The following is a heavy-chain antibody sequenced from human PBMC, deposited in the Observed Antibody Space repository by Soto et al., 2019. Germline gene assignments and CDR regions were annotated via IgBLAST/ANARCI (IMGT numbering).Heavy chain of an antibody. CDR3: ARGGYGALYCFDC. V-gene: IGHV4-30-2*01. D-gene: IGHD5-12*01. J-gene: IGHJ4*02. Sequence: PSETLSLTCAVSGGSISSGGYSCSWIRQPPGKGLEWIGYIYHSGSTYYNPSLKSRVTISVDRSKNQFSLKLSSVTAADTAVYYCARGGYGALYCFDCWGQGTPVTGS. CDR1: GGSISSGGYS. CDR2: IYHSGST.